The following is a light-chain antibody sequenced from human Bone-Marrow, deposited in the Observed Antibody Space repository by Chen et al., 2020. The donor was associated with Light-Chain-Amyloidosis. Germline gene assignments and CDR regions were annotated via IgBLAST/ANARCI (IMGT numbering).Light chain of an antibody. CDR1: ALPTKY. CDR3: QSADSSGTYEVI. Sequence: SYELTQPPSVSVSPVQTARSTCSGDALPTKYDYWYQQKPGQAPVLVIHRDTERPSGISERFSGSSSGTTATLTISGVQAEDEADYHCQSADSSGTYEVIFGGGTKLTVL. V-gene: IGLV3-25*03. J-gene: IGLJ2*01. CDR2: RDT.